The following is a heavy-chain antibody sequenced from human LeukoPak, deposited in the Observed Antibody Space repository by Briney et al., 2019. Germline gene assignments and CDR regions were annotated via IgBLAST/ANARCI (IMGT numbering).Heavy chain of an antibody. D-gene: IGHD6-13*01. J-gene: IGHJ3*02. CDR3: AADSSSWYHAFDI. CDR1: GGSISSYY. CDR2: IYYSGST. Sequence: SETLSLTCTVSGGSISSYYWSWIRQPPGKGLEWIGYIYYSGSTNYNPSLKSRVAMSVDTSKNQFSLKLSSVTAADTAVYYCAADSSSWYHAFDIWGQGTMVTVSS. V-gene: IGHV4-59*12.